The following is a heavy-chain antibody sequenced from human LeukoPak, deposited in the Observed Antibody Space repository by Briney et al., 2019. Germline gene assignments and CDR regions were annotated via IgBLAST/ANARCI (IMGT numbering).Heavy chain of an antibody. V-gene: IGHV3-53*01. J-gene: IGHJ4*02. CDR2: IYSDNT. Sequence: GGSLRLSCTVSGFTVSSNSMSCVRQAPGKGLEGVSFIYSDNTHYSDSVKGRFTISRDNSKNTLYLQMNSLRAEDTAVYYCARRAGAYSHPYDYCGQGTLVTVSS. D-gene: IGHD4/OR15-4a*01. CDR3: ARRAGAYSHPYDY. CDR1: GFTVSSNS.